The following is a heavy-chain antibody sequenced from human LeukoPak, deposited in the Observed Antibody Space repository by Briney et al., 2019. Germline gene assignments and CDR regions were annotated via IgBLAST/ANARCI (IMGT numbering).Heavy chain of an antibody. CDR2: IRYDGSNK. V-gene: IGHV3-30*02. D-gene: IGHD4-23*01. CDR3: AKGDGGNSGADFDY. J-gene: IGHJ4*02. CDR1: GFTYSSYG. Sequence: GGSLRLSCAASGFTYSSYGMHWVRQAPGKGLEWVAFIRYDGSNKYYADSVKGRFTISRDNSKNTLYLQMNSLRAEDTAVYYCAKGDGGNSGADFDYWGQGTLVTVSS.